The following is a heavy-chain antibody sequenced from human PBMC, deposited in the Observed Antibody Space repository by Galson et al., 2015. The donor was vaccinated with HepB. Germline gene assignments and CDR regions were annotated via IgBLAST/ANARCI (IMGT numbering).Heavy chain of an antibody. CDR1: GFTFRGYG. Sequence: SLRLSCAASGFTFRGYGMHWVRQAPGKGLEWVAVITNDGSKKNYADSVKGRFTISRDNSKNTLYLQMNSLRAEDTAVYYCAKRGEWCSNGVCQDYWGQGTLVTVSS. J-gene: IGHJ4*02. CDR3: AKRGEWCSNGVCQDY. CDR2: ITNDGSKK. D-gene: IGHD2-8*01. V-gene: IGHV3-30*18.